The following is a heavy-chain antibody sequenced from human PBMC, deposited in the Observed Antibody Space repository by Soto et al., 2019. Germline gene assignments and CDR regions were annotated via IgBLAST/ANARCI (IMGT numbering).Heavy chain of an antibody. CDR3: ARDGGTDYYSMDV. V-gene: IGHV3-48*03. J-gene: IGHJ6*02. CDR2: ITSSGKTT. D-gene: IGHD3-16*01. Sequence: GGSLRLSCAASGFSFSIYEMDWVRQAPGMGLEWISYITSSGKTTYYADSVKGRFTISRDNAKNSPFLQMNSLRAEDTAVYYCARDGGTDYYSMDVWGPGTTVTVSS. CDR1: GFSFSIYE.